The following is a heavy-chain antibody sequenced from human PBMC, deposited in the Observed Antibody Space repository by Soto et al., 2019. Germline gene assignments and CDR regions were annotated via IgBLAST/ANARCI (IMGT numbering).Heavy chain of an antibody. Sequence: SDTLSLTCTVSGDSISSYYWTWIRQPPGKGLEWIGYIYYSGSTNYNPSLKSRVTISVDTSKNQFSLKLSSVTAADTAVYYCARSGQQLARDYSEYWGQGTLVTVSS. CDR3: ARSGQQLARDYSEY. CDR2: IYYSGST. CDR1: GDSISSYY. V-gene: IGHV4-59*01. D-gene: IGHD6-13*01. J-gene: IGHJ4*02.